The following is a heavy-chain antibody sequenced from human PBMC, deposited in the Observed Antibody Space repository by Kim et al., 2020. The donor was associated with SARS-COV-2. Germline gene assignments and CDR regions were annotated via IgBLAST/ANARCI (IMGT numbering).Heavy chain of an antibody. CDR1: GYTLTELS. Sequence: ASVKVSCKVSGYTLTELSMHWVRQAPGKGLEWMGGFDPEDGETIYAQKFQGRVTMTEDTSTDTAYMELSSLRSEDTAVYYCATAPGIAVAGWFDHWGQGTLVTVSS. CDR3: ATAPGIAVAGWFDH. J-gene: IGHJ5*02. D-gene: IGHD6-19*01. CDR2: FDPEDGET. V-gene: IGHV1-24*01.